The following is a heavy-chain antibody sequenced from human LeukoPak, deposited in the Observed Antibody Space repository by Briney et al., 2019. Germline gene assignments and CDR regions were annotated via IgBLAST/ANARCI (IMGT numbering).Heavy chain of an antibody. CDR1: GYSFTNYG. D-gene: IGHD2-2*01. CDR3: ARVGRGCSVTSCYWENWFDP. Sequence: ASVKVSCKASGYSFTNYGITWIREAPGQGPEWLGWISGYNANAHYAQNVQGRVTLTTDTSTNTAYMELRGLTSDDTAMYYCARVGRGCSVTSCYWENWFDPWGQGTRVIFSS. V-gene: IGHV1-18*01. J-gene: IGHJ5*02. CDR2: ISGYNANA.